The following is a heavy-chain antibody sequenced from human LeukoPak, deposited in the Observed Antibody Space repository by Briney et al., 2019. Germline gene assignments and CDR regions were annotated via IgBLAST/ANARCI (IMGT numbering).Heavy chain of an antibody. J-gene: IGHJ4*02. D-gene: IGHD3-3*01. Sequence: GGSLRLSCAASGFTFSTYAMAWVRQAPGEGLEWISSITDSGDGTYFADSVRGRFSISRDNSRNTLYLQLSSLRAEDTAVYYCAKGLRGAYDYWGQGTLVTVSS. V-gene: IGHV3-23*01. CDR3: AKGLRGAYDY. CDR1: GFTFSTYA. CDR2: ITDSGDGT.